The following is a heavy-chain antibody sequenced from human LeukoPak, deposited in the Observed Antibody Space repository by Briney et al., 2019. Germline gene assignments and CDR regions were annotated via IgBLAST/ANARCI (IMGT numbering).Heavy chain of an antibody. CDR3: ATRGFPHY. Sequence: GRSLRLSCAASGFTFSSYGIHWVRQAPGKGLEWVALISYDGTNNYYADSVKGRCTISRDNSKNTLYLHMNSLRAEDTAVYYCATRGFPHYWGQGTLVTVSS. CDR1: GFTFSSYG. J-gene: IGHJ4*02. CDR2: ISYDGTNN. V-gene: IGHV3-30*03.